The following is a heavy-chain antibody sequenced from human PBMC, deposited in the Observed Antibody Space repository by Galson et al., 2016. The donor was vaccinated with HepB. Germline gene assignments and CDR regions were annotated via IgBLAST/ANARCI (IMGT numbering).Heavy chain of an antibody. CDR2: INPHSGDT. CDR3: ARDGMVHGVTLDY. V-gene: IGHV1-2*02. J-gene: IGHJ4*02. Sequence: SVKVSCKASGYNFTDYYMQWVRQAPGQGLEWMGWINPHSGDTNYAQKFQGRVTLTRDTSITTAYMELSRLRSDDTAVYYCARDGMVHGVTLDYWGQGTLVTVSS. D-gene: IGHD3-10*01. CDR1: GYNFTDYY.